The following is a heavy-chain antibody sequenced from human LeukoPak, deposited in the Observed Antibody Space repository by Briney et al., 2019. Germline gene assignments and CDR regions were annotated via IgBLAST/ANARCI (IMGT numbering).Heavy chain of an antibody. V-gene: IGHV3-23*01. CDR1: GFTFSRYA. Sequence: PGGSLRLSCAASGFTFSRYAMTWVRHAPGKGLEWVSTVNNFGDTTHYADSVKGRFTISRNNSGSTLYLQMNSLRADDTAKYFCASQQPPRFFWGQGALVTVSS. J-gene: IGHJ4*02. CDR2: VNNFGDTT. D-gene: IGHD1/OR15-1a*01. CDR3: ASQQPPRFF.